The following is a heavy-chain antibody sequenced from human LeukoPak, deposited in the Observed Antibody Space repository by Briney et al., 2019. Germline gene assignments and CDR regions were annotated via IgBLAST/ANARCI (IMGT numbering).Heavy chain of an antibody. V-gene: IGHV4-4*02. CDR3: ARGRRHYYGSGSYCYFDY. CDR2: IYHSGST. D-gene: IGHD3-10*01. J-gene: IGHJ4*02. Sequence: SETLSLTCAVSGGSISSSNWWSWVRQPPGKGLEWIGEIYHSGSTNYNPSLKSRVTISVDKSKNQFSLKLSSVTAADTAVYYCARGRRHYYGSGSYCYFDYWGQGTLVTVSS. CDR1: GGSISSSNW.